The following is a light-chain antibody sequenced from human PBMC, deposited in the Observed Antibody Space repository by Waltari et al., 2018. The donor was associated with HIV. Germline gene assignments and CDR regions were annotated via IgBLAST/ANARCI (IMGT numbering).Light chain of an antibody. CDR1: NIV. CDR3: QVWDSSTNHVV. Sequence: SSVLTQPPSVSVATGKTASITCRGTNIVHWYQLKPGQAPVLVIYDDSDRPSGIPERFSGSNSGNTATLTISRVEAGDEADYYCQVWDSSTNHVVFGGGTKLTVL. J-gene: IGLJ2*01. V-gene: IGLV3-21*04. CDR2: DDS.